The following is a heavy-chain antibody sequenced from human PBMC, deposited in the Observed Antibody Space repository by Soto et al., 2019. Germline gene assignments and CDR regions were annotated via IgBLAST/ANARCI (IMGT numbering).Heavy chain of an antibody. CDR3: ARGGERGIVVVPAYYYGMDV. V-gene: IGHV6-1*01. CDR2: TYYRSKWYN. CDR1: GDSVSSNSAA. J-gene: IGHJ6*02. Sequence: SRTLSLTCAISGDSVSSNSAAWNWIRQSPSRGLEWLGRTYYRSKWYNDYAVSVKSRITINPDTSKNQFSLQLNSVTPEDTAVYYCARGGERGIVVVPAYYYGMDVWGQGTTVTVSS. D-gene: IGHD2-2*01.